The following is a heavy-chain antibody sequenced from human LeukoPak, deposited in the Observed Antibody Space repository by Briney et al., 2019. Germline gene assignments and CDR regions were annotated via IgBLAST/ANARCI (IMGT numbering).Heavy chain of an antibody. V-gene: IGHV3-30*04. D-gene: IGHD1-1*01. CDR3: ARDRSTTSKFFDP. J-gene: IGHJ5*02. CDR2: ISFNGNEK. Sequence: GRSLRLSCAASGFTFSSYTMHWVRQAPGKGLEWVAFISFNGNEKKYGGSVKDRFTISRDNSNNMLYLQMTGLRFDDTAVYYCARDRSTTSKFFDPWGQGTLVTVSS. CDR1: GFTFSSYT.